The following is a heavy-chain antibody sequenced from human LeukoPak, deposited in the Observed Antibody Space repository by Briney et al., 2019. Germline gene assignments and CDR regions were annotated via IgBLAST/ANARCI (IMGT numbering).Heavy chain of an antibody. CDR3: ARGNGYNYPYYYYMDV. Sequence: ASVKVSCKASGYTFTSYDINWVRQATGQGLEWMGWMNPNSGNTGYAQKFQGRVTITRNTSISTAYMELSRLRSDDTAVYYCARGNGYNYPYYYYMDVWGKGTTVTVSS. CDR1: GYTFTSYD. CDR2: MNPNSGNT. D-gene: IGHD5-24*01. V-gene: IGHV1-8*03. J-gene: IGHJ6*03.